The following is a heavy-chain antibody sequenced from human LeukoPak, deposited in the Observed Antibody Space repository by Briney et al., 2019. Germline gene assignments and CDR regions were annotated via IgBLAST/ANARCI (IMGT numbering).Heavy chain of an antibody. Sequence: PGGSLRLSCAASGFTFSTYSMNWVRQAPGKGLEWVSSISSSSSYIYYADSVKGRFTISRDNAKNSLYLQMNSLRAEDTAVYCCARVSSWGYCSSTSCHIWGQGTMVTVSS. CDR2: ISSSSSYI. CDR1: GFTFSTYS. CDR3: ARVSSWGYCSSTSCHI. V-gene: IGHV3-21*01. D-gene: IGHD2-2*01. J-gene: IGHJ3*02.